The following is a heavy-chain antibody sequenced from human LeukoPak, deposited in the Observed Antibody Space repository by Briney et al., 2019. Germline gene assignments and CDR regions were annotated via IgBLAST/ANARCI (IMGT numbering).Heavy chain of an antibody. J-gene: IGHJ6*02. CDR1: GFTFSSYA. Sequence: GGSLRLSCAASGFTFSSYAMHWVRQAPGKGLEYVSAISSNGGSTYYGNSVKGRFTISRDNSKNTLYLQMGSLRAEDMAVYYCARGGPQLWFRDYYYGMDVWGQGTTVTVSS. CDR3: ARGGPQLWFRDYYYGMDV. V-gene: IGHV3-64*01. D-gene: IGHD5-18*01. CDR2: ISSNGGST.